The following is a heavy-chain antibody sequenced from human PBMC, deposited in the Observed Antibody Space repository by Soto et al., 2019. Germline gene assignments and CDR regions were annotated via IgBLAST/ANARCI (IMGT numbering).Heavy chain of an antibody. CDR1: GGSISSGGYS. V-gene: IGHV4-61*03. CDR2: IYYSGSA. D-gene: IGHD3-10*01. Sequence: SETLSLTCAVSGGSISSGGYSWSWIRQPPGKGLEWIGYIYYSGSANYNPSLKSRVTVSLDTSENHLSLRLRSVTAADTAVYFCARGYYGSGSYLLDYWGQGTLVTVSS. CDR3: ARGYYGSGSYLLDY. J-gene: IGHJ4*02.